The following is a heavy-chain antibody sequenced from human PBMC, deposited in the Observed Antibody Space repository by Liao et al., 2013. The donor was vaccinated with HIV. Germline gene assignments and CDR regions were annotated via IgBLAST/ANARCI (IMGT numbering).Heavy chain of an antibody. Sequence: QVQLQESGPGLVKPSETLSLTCTVSGGSISSYSWNWIRQPAGKGLEWIGRIYPRGGXNYSPSLKNRVMMSVDTSKNQFSLKLSSVTVADTAIYYCVRASIAARLDFWGQGKLVTVSS. J-gene: IGHJ4*02. CDR1: GGSISSYS. CDR3: VRASIAARLDF. V-gene: IGHV4-4*07. D-gene: IGHD6-6*01. CDR2: IYPRGGX.